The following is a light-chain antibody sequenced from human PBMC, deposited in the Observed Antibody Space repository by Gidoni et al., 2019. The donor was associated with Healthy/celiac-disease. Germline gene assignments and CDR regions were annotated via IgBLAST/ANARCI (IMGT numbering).Light chain of an antibody. CDR3: AAWDDSMNGRV. J-gene: IGLJ2*01. V-gene: IGLV1-44*01. CDR2: SNN. CDR1: SSNIGSNT. Sequence: QSVLTQPPSASGTHGQRFTISCSGSSSNIGSNTLNWYRQLPGTAPNLLIYSNNHRPSGCPARFSGSKSGTSASLAISGLQSEDEADYYCAAWDDSMNGRVFGGGTKLTVL.